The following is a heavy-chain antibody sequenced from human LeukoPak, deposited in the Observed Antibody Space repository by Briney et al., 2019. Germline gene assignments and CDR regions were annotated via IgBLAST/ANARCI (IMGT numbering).Heavy chain of an antibody. D-gene: IGHD3-22*01. V-gene: IGHV3-21*01. Sequence: GGSLRLSCAASGFTFSSYSMNWVRQAPGKGLEWVSSISSSSSYIYYADSVKGRFTISRDNAKNSLYLQMNSLRAEDTAVYYCAATYRGSSGYYYEGFDYWGQGTLVTVSS. J-gene: IGHJ4*02. CDR1: GFTFSSYS. CDR3: AATYRGSSGYYYEGFDY. CDR2: ISSSSSYI.